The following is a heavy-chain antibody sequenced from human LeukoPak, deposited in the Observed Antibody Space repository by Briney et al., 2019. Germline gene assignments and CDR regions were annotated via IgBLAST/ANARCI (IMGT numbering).Heavy chain of an antibody. CDR1: GGSFSGYY. V-gene: IGHV4-59*01. Sequence: PSETLSLTCAVYGGSFSGYYWSWIRQPPGKGLEWIGYIYYTGSTNYNPSLKSRVTISVDTSKSQFSLKLSSVTAADTAVYYCARVYYSSSYDYWYFDLWGRGTLVTVSS. J-gene: IGHJ2*01. CDR3: ARVYYSSSYDYWYFDL. CDR2: IYYTGST. D-gene: IGHD6-13*01.